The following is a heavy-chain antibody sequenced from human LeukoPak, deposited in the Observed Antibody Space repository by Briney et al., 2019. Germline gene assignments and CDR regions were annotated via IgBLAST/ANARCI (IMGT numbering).Heavy chain of an antibody. J-gene: IGHJ4*02. CDR1: GFAFSAYE. CDR2: SSGSDSTT. CDR3: ATLGYHLDS. Sequence: GSLRLSCAATGFAFSAYEMNWVRQAPGKGLEWVAYSSGSDSTTYYADSVKGRFVISRDNARSSLYLHMNSLRADDTAPYYCATLGYHLDSWGQGTLVTVSS. V-gene: IGHV3-48*03. D-gene: IGHD3-22*01.